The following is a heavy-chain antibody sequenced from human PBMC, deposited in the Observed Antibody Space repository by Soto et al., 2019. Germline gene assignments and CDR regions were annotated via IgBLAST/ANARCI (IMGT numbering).Heavy chain of an antibody. D-gene: IGHD4-17*01. J-gene: IGHJ4*02. CDR3: ARDPPAGDSYVDS. Sequence: QVQLQESGPGLVKPAETLSLTCTVSHGSISSYYWSWIRQPPGKGLEWIGYLYYSGTTNYNPSLKSRVTMSVDTSRNQFSLKLSSVTAADTAVYYCARDPPAGDSYVDSWGQGTLVTVSS. CDR2: LYYSGTT. V-gene: IGHV4-59*01. CDR1: HGSISSYY.